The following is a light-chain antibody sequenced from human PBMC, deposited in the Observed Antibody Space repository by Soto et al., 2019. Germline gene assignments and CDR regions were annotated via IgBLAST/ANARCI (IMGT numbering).Light chain of an antibody. CDR2: DAS. V-gene: IGKV3-11*01. Sequence: EIVLTQSPATLSLSPGERATLSSRASQSVSNYLAWYQQKPGQAPRLLIYDASNRATGIPARFSGSGSRTDFTLTISSLEPEDFAVYYCQQRSNWPPYTFGQGTKLEIK. J-gene: IGKJ2*01. CDR1: QSVSNY. CDR3: QQRSNWPPYT.